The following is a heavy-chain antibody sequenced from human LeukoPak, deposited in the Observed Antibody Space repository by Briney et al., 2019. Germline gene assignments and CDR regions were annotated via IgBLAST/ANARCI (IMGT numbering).Heavy chain of an antibody. CDR2: IYYSGST. V-gene: IGHV4-39*07. CDR3: ARKTPRRDGGTPFDY. D-gene: IGHD1-1*01. J-gene: IGHJ4*02. Sequence: WETLSLTCTLSCGSISISNYYCAWLRRPPGRGLEWYGSIYYSGSTNYNPPLKSRVTISVDTSKNKLSLKLSSVTAADTAVYYCARKTPRRDGGTPFDYGGQGHLVTVSS. CDR1: CGSISISNYY.